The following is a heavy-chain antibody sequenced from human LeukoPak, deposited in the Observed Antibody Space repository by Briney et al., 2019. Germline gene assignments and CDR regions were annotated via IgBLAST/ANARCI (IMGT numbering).Heavy chain of an antibody. Sequence: KSSETLSLTCTVSGGSISSSSFYWGWIRQPPGKGLEWIATIYYSGSTYYNPSLKSRVTISVDTSKNQFSLKLSSVTAADTAVYYCARDPASGYSTKRYYFDNWGQGTLVTFSS. J-gene: IGHJ4*02. CDR1: GGSISSSSFY. CDR2: IYYSGST. CDR3: ARDPASGYSTKRYYFDN. D-gene: IGHD6-13*01. V-gene: IGHV4-39*07.